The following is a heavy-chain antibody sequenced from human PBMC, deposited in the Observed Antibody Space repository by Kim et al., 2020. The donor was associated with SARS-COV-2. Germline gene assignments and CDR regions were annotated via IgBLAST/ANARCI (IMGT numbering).Heavy chain of an antibody. CDR1: GFTVSNNY. CDR2: IYSSGST. CDR3: ARHKMPGSWGTGYF. D-gene: IGHD3-16*01. Sequence: GGSLRLSCAASGFTVSNNYMSWVRQAPGKGLEWVSVIYSSGSTHYAGSVEGGFTISRDNSKNTVYLQLNSLRAEDTAAYYCARHKMPGSWGTGYF. J-gene: IGHJ2*01. V-gene: IGHV3-66*04.